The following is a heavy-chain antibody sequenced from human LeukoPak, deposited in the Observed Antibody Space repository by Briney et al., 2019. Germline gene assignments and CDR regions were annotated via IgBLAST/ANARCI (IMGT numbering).Heavy chain of an antibody. Sequence: PGESLNISRTGSRYRFTSYWSGGVRQMPGKGLEWMGIIYPVDSDTRYSPSFQGQVTISADKSISTDYRQWSSLKASDTAMYYGARVYCSGGSCYVAGWFDPWGQGTLVTVSS. CDR3: ARVYCSGGSCYVAGWFDP. J-gene: IGHJ5*02. CDR2: IYPVDSDT. D-gene: IGHD2-15*01. CDR1: RYRFTSYW. V-gene: IGHV5-51*01.